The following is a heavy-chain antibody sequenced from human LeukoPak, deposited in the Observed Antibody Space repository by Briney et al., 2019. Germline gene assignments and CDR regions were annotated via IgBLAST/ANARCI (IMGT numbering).Heavy chain of an antibody. CDR3: AAVSGYYYGNFDY. CDR2: MNPNSGNT. V-gene: IGHV1-8*03. CDR1: GYTFTSYD. Sequence: GASVKVSCKASGYTFTSYDINWVRQATGQGLEWMGWMNPNSGNTGYAQKFQGRVTITRNTSISTAYMELSSLRSEDTAVYYCAAVSGYYYGNFDYWGQGTLVTVSS. J-gene: IGHJ4*02. D-gene: IGHD3-22*01.